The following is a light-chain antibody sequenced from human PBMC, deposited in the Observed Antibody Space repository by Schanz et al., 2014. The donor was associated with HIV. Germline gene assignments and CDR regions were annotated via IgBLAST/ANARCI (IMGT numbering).Light chain of an antibody. V-gene: IGLV7-46*01. J-gene: IGLJ3*02. CDR3: LLSFTRSRPGV. CDR2: NTN. CDR1: TGSVTSGHF. Sequence: QAVVTQEPSLTVSPGGAVTLTCGFTTGSVTSGHFPFWLQQRPGQAPRALIFNTNKKHSWTPARFSGSLLGGKAALTLSGAQPEDEAEYYCLLSFTRSRPGVFGGGTKLTVL.